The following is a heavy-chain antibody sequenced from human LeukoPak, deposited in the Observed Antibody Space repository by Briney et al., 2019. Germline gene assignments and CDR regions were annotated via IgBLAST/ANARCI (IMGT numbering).Heavy chain of an antibody. D-gene: IGHD2-15*01. V-gene: IGHV1-18*01. CDR2: ISAYNGNT. Sequence: GASVKVSCKASGYTFTSYGISWVRQAPGQGLEWMGWISAYNGNTNYAQKFQGRVTMTRDMSTSTVYMELSSLRSEDTAVYYCARDLGVVVVAATPINAFDIWGQGTMVTVSS. J-gene: IGHJ3*02. CDR1: GYTFTSYG. CDR3: ARDLGVVVVAATPINAFDI.